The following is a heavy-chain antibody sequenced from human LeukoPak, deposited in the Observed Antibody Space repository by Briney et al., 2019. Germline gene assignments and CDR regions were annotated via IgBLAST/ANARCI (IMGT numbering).Heavy chain of an antibody. Sequence: ASVKVSCKASGYTFTSYGISWVRQAPGQGREWMGWISAYNGNTNYAQKLQGRVTMTTDTSTSTASMELRSLRSDDTAVYYCARDLGAKQEGFDYWGQGTLVTVSS. V-gene: IGHV1-18*04. D-gene: IGHD1-26*01. CDR3: ARDLGAKQEGFDY. CDR2: ISAYNGNT. CDR1: GYTFTSYG. J-gene: IGHJ4*02.